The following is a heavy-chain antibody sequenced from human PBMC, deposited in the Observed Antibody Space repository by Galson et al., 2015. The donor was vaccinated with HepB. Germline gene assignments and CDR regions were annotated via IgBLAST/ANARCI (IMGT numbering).Heavy chain of an antibody. D-gene: IGHD2-21*02. V-gene: IGHV2-5*04. CDR1: GLSFSATEVG. J-gene: IGHJ5*02. CDR2: IYWSGEK. CDR3: VSGGDPFSPLT. Sequence: PALVKPTQTLTLTCTFSGLSFSATEVGVSWIRQSPGKALEWLAHIYWSGEKRYNPSLRSRLTITKDNPKNQVVLTMANMDPVDTGTYYCVSGGDPFSPLTWGQGTLVTVSS.